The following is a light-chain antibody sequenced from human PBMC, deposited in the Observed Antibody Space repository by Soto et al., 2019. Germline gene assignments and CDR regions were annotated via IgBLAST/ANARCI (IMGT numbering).Light chain of an antibody. V-gene: IGKV3-20*01. CDR3: QQYGHSPRT. CDR1: QSFSSSY. J-gene: IGKJ1*01. CDR2: DSS. Sequence: EIVLTQYPGTLSLSPGERSTLSCMASQSFSSSYLAWYHQKPGQAPRLLIYDSSNRAAGIPARFSGSGSGTDFTLTISRLEPEDFAVYYCQQYGHSPRTFGQGTKVDIK.